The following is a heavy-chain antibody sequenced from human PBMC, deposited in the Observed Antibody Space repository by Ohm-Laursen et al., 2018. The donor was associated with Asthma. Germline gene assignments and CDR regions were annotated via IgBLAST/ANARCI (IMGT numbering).Heavy chain of an antibody. CDR2: IDPSDSYT. J-gene: IGHJ6*02. D-gene: IGHD5-24*01. Sequence: GESLRISCKGSGYSFTSYWISWVRQMPGKGLEWMGRIDPSDSYTNYSPSFQGHVTISTDKAISTAYLQWSSLKASDTAMYYCATIRDGYNLYGMDVWGQGTTVTVSS. CDR3: ATIRDGYNLYGMDV. CDR1: GYSFTSYW. V-gene: IGHV5-10-1*01.